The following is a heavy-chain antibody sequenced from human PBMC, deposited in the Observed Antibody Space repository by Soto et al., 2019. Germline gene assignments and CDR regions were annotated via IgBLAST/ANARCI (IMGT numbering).Heavy chain of an antibody. CDR2: ISGRGDDT. CDR3: AGPGYSSQDY. CDR1: GFTFSSFA. V-gene: IGHV3-23*01. J-gene: IGHJ4*02. Sequence: GGSLRLSCAASGFTFSSFAMSWVRQAPGKGLEWVSAISGRGDDTDHADSVKGRFTISRDNSKNTLYLQMNSLRAEDTAVYYCAGPGYSSQDYWGQGNQVTVSS. D-gene: IGHD5-18*01.